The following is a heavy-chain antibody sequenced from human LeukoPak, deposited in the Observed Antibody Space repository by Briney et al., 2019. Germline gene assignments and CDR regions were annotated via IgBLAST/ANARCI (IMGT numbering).Heavy chain of an antibody. J-gene: IGHJ4*02. V-gene: IGHV3-11*04. CDR3: ARAQRWPTCFDY. Sequence: GGSLRLSCAASGFTFSDYYMSWIRQAPGKGLEWVSYISGSGTTVYYADSVKGRFTISRDNANISLYPQMNSLRAEDTAMYYCARAQRWPTCFDYWGQGTLVTVSS. CDR2: ISGSGTTV. CDR1: GFTFSDYY. D-gene: IGHD6-19*01.